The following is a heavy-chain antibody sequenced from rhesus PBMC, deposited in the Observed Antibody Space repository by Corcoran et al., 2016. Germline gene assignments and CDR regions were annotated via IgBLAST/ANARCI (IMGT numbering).Heavy chain of an antibody. CDR3: ARRFNIWTGYDY. CDR2: ISSGGSY. CDR1: GYSISSGYY. D-gene: IGHD3-3*01. J-gene: IGHJ4*01. V-gene: IGHV4S14*01. Sequence: QVQLQESGPGLVKPSETLSLTCAVSGYSISSGYYWGWTRQPRGKGLAWIGHISSGGSYYLNPSLKSRVTLSVDTSTNQFSLQLSSVTAADTAVYYCARRFNIWTGYDYCGQGVLVTVSS.